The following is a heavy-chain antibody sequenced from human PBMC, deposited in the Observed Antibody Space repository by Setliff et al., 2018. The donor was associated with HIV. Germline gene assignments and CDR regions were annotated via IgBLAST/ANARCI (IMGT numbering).Heavy chain of an antibody. CDR2: IWYDGSNK. V-gene: IGHV3-30*19. Sequence: PGGSLRLSCAASGFTFSSYGMHWVRQAPGKGLEWVGVIWYDGSNKYYGDSVKGRFTISRDNSKNTLFLQMNSLRVEDTAVYYCMRGPRLGPVDVWGKGATVTVSS. CDR1: GFTFSSYG. J-gene: IGHJ6*04. CDR3: MRGPRLGPVDV. D-gene: IGHD3-16*01.